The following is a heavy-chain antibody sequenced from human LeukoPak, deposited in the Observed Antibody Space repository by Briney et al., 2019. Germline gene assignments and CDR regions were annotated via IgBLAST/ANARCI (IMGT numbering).Heavy chain of an antibody. D-gene: IGHD1-26*01. CDR1: GFTFSSYA. Sequence: GGSLRLSCAASGFTFSSYAMSWVRQAPGKGLEWVSAIRDSGSSTHYADSVKGRFTTSRDNSKNTLFLQMNSLGAEDTAIYYCAKYGPQDSGSSHFDYWGQGALVTVSS. J-gene: IGHJ4*02. CDR2: IRDSGSST. CDR3: AKYGPQDSGSSHFDY. V-gene: IGHV3-23*01.